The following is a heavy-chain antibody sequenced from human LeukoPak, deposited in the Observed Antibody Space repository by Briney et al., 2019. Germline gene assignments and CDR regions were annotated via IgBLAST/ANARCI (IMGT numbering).Heavy chain of an antibody. CDR2: ISSSSSTI. J-gene: IGHJ6*02. Sequence: GGSLRLSCAASGFTFSSYSMNWVRQAPGKGLEWVSYISSSSSTIYYADSVKGRFTISRDNAKNSLYLQMNSLRAEDTALYYCAKDMGPNIVVVTTNYYYYGMDVWGQGTTVTVSS. D-gene: IGHD2-21*02. CDR3: AKDMGPNIVVVTTNYYYYGMDV. V-gene: IGHV3-48*04. CDR1: GFTFSSYS.